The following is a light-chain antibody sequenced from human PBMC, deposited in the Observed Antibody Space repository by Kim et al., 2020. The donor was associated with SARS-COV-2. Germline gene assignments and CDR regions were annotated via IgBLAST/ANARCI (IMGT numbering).Light chain of an antibody. CDR2: GNN. V-gene: IGLV1-40*01. CDR3: QSYDYSLSGWV. J-gene: IGLJ3*02. CDR1: SSNIGGGYD. Sequence: QSVLTQPPSVSGAPGQRVTISCTGSSSNIGGGYDVHWYQQLPGTAPKLLIYGNNNRPSGVPDRFSGSKSDTSASLAITGLQAEDDADYYCQSYDYSLSGWVFGGGTQLTVL.